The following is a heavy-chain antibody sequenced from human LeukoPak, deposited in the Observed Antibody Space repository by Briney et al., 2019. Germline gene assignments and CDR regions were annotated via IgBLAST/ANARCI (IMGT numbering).Heavy chain of an antibody. V-gene: IGHV3-30-3*01. CDR3: ARVPKNYYDSSDPYYFDY. Sequence: PGGSLRLSCAASGFTFSSYAMHWVRQAPGKGLEWVAVISYDGSNKYYADSVKGRFTISRDNSKNTLYLQMNSLRAEDTAVYYCARVPKNYYDSSDPYYFDYWGQGTLVTVSS. CDR2: ISYDGSNK. D-gene: IGHD3-22*01. CDR1: GFTFSSYA. J-gene: IGHJ4*02.